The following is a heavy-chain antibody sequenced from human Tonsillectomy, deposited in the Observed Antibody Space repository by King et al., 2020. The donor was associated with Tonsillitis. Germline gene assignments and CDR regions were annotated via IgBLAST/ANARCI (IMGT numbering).Heavy chain of an antibody. D-gene: IGHD3-22*01. V-gene: IGHV3-30*18. CDR3: AKDSSGYRGFDN. CDR2: ISFHGSNK. Sequence: VQLVESGGGVVQPGRSLRLSCAASGFTFSDYGMHWVRQAPGKGLEWMAVISFHGSNKYYADSVKGRFTISRDNSRNTLYLQMNSLRAEDTAVYYCAKDSSGYRGFDNWGQGTLVTVSS. CDR1: GFTFSDYG. J-gene: IGHJ4*02.